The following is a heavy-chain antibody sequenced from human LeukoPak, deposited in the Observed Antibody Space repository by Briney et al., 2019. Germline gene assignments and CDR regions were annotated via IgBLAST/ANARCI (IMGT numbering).Heavy chain of an antibody. CDR3: ARGDSYGEFDY. CDR1: GASFSGPH. J-gene: IGHJ4*02. Sequence: SETLSLTCAVYGASFSGPHWTWIRQPPGKGLEWIGEINHRGSTNYNPSLKGRVTLSVDTSKNQFSLRLTFLTAADTAVYYCARGDSYGEFDYWGQGTLVTVSS. V-gene: IGHV4-34*01. D-gene: IGHD5-18*01. CDR2: INHRGST.